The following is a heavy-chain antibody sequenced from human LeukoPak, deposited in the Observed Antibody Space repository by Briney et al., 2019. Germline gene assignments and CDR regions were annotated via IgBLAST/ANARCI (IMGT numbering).Heavy chain of an antibody. J-gene: IGHJ4*02. CDR3: AREGLRYFDT. Sequence: ASVKVSCKASGGTFSSYAINWVRQATGQGLEWMGWMNPNSGNTGYAQKFQGRVTMTRNTSISTAYMELSSLRSEDTAVYYCAREGLRYFDTWGQGTLVTVSS. D-gene: IGHD3-9*01. CDR1: GGTFSSYA. CDR2: MNPNSGNT. V-gene: IGHV1-8*02.